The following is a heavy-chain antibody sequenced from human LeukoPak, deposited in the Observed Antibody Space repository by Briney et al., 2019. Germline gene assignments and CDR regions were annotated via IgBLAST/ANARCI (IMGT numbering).Heavy chain of an antibody. J-gene: IGHJ4*02. CDR2: ISSSSSYI. V-gene: IGHV3-21*01. D-gene: IGHD1-26*01. CDR3: ARDGLIVGAASPFDY. Sequence: PGGSLRLSCAASGFTFSSYSMNWVRQAPGKGLEWVSSISSSSSYIYYADSVKGRFTISGDNAKNSLYLQMNSLRAEDTAVYYCARDGLIVGAASPFDYWGQGTLVTVSS. CDR1: GFTFSSYS.